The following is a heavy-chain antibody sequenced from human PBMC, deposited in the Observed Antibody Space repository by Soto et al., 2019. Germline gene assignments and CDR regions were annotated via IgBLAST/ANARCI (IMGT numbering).Heavy chain of an antibody. CDR2: IYPGDSDT. CDR1: GYSFTIYW. D-gene: IGHD2-15*01. J-gene: IGHJ5*02. V-gene: IGHV5-51*01. CDR3: ARQSCSGGSCYWFDP. Sequence: PGESLKISCRGSGYSFTIYWIGWVRQMPGKGLEWMGIIYPGDSDTRYSPSFQGQVTISADKSISTAYLQWSSLKASDTAMYYCARQSCSGGSCYWFDPWGQGTLVTVSS.